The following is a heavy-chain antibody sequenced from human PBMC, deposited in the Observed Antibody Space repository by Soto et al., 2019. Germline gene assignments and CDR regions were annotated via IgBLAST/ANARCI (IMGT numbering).Heavy chain of an antibody. CDR3: ARDSSDGSGYYQLFDY. Sequence: GGSLRLSCAASKFTFNSYTMNWVRQAPGKGLEWVSSISSSSSSIYYADSVKGRFTISRDYAKNSLYLQMHSLRAEDTAVYYCARDSSDGSGYYQLFDYWGQGTLVTVSS. D-gene: IGHD3-22*01. V-gene: IGHV3-21*01. CDR1: KFTFNSYT. J-gene: IGHJ4*02. CDR2: ISSSSSSI.